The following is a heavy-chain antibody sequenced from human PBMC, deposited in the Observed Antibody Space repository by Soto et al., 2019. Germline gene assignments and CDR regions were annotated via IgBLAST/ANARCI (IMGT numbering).Heavy chain of an antibody. CDR3: ATWPTLTPDY. CDR1: AFTLRTYG. CDR2: ISASGDNI. V-gene: IGHV3-48*02. Sequence: GGSLRLSCVASAFTLRTYGFNWVRQAPGKGLEWVSYISASGDNIHYADSVKGRFTISRDNADNSVYLQMNSLRDEDTAVYYCATWPTLTPDYWGQGTLVTVSS. J-gene: IGHJ4*02. D-gene: IGHD4-17*01.